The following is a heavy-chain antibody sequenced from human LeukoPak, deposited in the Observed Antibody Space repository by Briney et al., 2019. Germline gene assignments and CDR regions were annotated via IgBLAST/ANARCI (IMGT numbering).Heavy chain of an antibody. J-gene: IGHJ4*02. CDR2: TNRDGSST. Sequence: GGSLRLSCAASGFTFSSYWMHWVRQAPGKGPVRVARTNRDGSSTAYADSVKGRFTISKDNAKNTLHLLMNSLRAEDTAVYYCARDSVEWYIFDYWGQGTLVTVSS. V-gene: IGHV3-74*01. D-gene: IGHD3-3*01. CDR3: ARDSVEWYIFDY. CDR1: GFTFSSYW.